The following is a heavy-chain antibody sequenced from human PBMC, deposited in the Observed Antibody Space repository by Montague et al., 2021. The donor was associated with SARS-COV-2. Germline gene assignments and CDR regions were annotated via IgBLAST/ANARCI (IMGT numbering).Heavy chain of an antibody. D-gene: IGHD2/OR15-2a*01. V-gene: IGHV4-4*09. CDR1: SGSLSNYY. CDR2: MYETGNM. J-gene: IGHJ4*02. CDR3: ARNMAY. Sequence: SETLSLTCTVSSGSLSNYYWSWIRQSPDKGLEWVGYMYETGNMIYNPSLRSRVSISADTSKSQFSLGLTSVTAADSARYYCARNMAYWGQGVLVTV.